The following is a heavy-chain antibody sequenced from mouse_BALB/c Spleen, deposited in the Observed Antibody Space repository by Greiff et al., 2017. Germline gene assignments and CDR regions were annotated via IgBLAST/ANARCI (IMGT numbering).Heavy chain of an antibody. J-gene: IGHJ4*01. Sequence: EVQLVESGGGLVKPGGSLKLSCAASGFAFSSYDMSWVRQTPEKRLAWVAYISSGGGSTYYPDTVKGRFTISRDNAKNTLYLQMSSLKSEDTAMYYCAKGYYAMDYWGQGTSVTVSS. CDR1: GFAFSSYD. V-gene: IGHV5-12-1*01. CDR2: ISSGGGST. CDR3: AKGYYAMDY.